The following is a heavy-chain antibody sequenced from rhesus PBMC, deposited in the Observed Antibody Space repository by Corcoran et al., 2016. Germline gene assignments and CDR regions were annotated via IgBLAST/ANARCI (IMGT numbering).Heavy chain of an antibody. CDR3: ARSIAAAGMSFDY. CDR1: GGSISSGYD. Sequence: QVQLQESGPGVVKPSETLSLTCAVSGGSISSGYDWSWIRQPPGKGLEWIGYIYGSSGSTNYNPSLKNRVTISKDPSKTQFSLKLSSVTAADTAVYYCARSIAAAGMSFDYWGQGVLVTVSS. D-gene: IGHD6-25*01. V-gene: IGHV4-76*01. CDR2: IYGSSGST. J-gene: IGHJ4*01.